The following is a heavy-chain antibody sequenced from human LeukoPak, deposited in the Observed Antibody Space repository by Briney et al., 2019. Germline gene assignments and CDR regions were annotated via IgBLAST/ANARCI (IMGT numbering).Heavy chain of an antibody. CDR1: GGSISSSSYY. CDR2: IYYSGST. D-gene: IGHD5-12*01. Sequence: SETLSLTCTVSGGSISSSSYYWGWIRQPPGKGLEWIGSIYYSGSTYYNPSLKSRVTISVDTSKNQFSLKLSSVTAADTAVYYCAREYSGYDVNWFDPWGQGTLVTVSS. J-gene: IGHJ5*02. V-gene: IGHV4-39*07. CDR3: AREYSGYDVNWFDP.